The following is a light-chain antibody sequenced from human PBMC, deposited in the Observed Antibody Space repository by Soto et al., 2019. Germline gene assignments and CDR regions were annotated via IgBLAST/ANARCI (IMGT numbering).Light chain of an antibody. Sequence: EIVLTQSPGTLYLSPGERATLSCRASQSVSSSYLAGYQQKPGQAPRHLIYGASSRATGIPHRFSGSGSGTDFILTISRLEPEDFAVYYCQQYGSSTYTCGQGTKLEIK. CDR3: QQYGSSTYT. CDR1: QSVSSSY. V-gene: IGKV3-20*01. CDR2: GAS. J-gene: IGKJ2*01.